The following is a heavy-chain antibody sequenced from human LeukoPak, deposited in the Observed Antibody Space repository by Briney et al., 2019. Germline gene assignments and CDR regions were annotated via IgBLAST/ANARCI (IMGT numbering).Heavy chain of an antibody. V-gene: IGHV3-74*01. CDR1: GFTFHSYW. CDR2: ITSDGSIT. Sequence: GGSLRLSCAASGFTFHSYWMLWVRQVPGKGLVWVSRITSDGSITNYTDSVKGRFTISRDNAKNTLSLQMNSLRAEDTAVYYCARVGVVGALGSFDYWGQGTLVTVSS. CDR3: ARVGVVGALGSFDY. J-gene: IGHJ4*02. D-gene: IGHD1-26*01.